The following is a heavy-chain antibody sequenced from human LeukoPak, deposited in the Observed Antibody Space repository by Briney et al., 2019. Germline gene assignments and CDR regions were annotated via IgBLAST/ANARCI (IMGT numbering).Heavy chain of an antibody. V-gene: IGHV1-18*01. CDR2: ISAYNGNT. CDR3: ARVGSGRGYMDV. CDR1: GYTFTSYG. D-gene: IGHD3-10*01. Sequence: ASVKVSCKASGYTFTSYGISWVRQAPGQGLEWMGRISAYNGNTNYAQKLQGRVTMTTDTSTSTAYMELRSLRSEDTAVYYCARVGSGRGYMDVWGKGTTVTVSS. J-gene: IGHJ6*03.